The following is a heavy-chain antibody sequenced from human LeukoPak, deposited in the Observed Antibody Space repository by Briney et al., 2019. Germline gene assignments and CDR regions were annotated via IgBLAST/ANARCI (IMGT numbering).Heavy chain of an antibody. J-gene: IGHJ4*02. V-gene: IGHV3-23*01. CDR2: ISGSGGST. Sequence: GSLRLSCAASGFTFSSYAMSWVRQAPGKGLEWVSAISGSGGSTYYADSVKGRFTISRDNSKNTLYLQMNSLRAEDTAVYYCAKTREDYYDSSGFFDYWGQGTLVTVSS. CDR1: GFTFSSYA. D-gene: IGHD3-22*01. CDR3: AKTREDYYDSSGFFDY.